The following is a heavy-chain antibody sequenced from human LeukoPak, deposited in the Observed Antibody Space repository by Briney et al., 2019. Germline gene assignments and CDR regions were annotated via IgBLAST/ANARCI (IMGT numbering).Heavy chain of an antibody. D-gene: IGHD2-2*01. V-gene: IGHV3-53*01. Sequence: GGSLRLSCAASGFTVSTYYMTWVRQAPGKGLECVSVIYSGGSTYYADSVKGRFTVSRDNSKNTLYLQMNSLRAEDTAMYYCARGLGYCTSTTCLLPFDHWGQGTLVTVSS. CDR3: ARGLGYCTSTTCLLPFDH. J-gene: IGHJ4*02. CDR1: GFTVSTYY. CDR2: IYSGGST.